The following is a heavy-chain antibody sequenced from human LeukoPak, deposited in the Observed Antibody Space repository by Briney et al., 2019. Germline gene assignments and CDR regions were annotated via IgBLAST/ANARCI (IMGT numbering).Heavy chain of an antibody. CDR3: ARDNPYYGGKAFFDY. V-gene: IGHV4-59*12. J-gene: IGHJ4*02. CDR1: GGSISSYY. D-gene: IGHD2/OR15-2a*01. Sequence: SETLSLTCTVSGGSISSYYWSWIRQPPGKGLEWIGYIYYSGSTNYNPSLKSRVTISVDTSKNQFSLKLSSVTAADTAVYYCARDNPYYGGKAFFDYWGQGTLVTVSS. CDR2: IYYSGST.